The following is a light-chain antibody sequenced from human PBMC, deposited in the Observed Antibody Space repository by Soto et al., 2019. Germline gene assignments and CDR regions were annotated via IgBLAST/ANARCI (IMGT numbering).Light chain of an antibody. CDR2: GAS. V-gene: IGKV3-20*01. CDR3: KQYGSSLWT. J-gene: IGKJ1*01. CDR1: QSVSSSY. Sequence: EMVLTQSPGTLSFSPGERATLSCRASQSVSSSYLAWYQQKPGQAPRLLIYGASSRATGIPDRFSGSGSGKELTLTISRLEPEDFAVYYCKQYGSSLWTFGQGAKV.